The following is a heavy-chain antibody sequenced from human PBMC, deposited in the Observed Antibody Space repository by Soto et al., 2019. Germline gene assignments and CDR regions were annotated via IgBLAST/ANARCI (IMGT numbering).Heavy chain of an antibody. V-gene: IGHV5-10-1*01. J-gene: IGHJ3*02. CDR3: AVPAHSSGYYHDAFDI. Sequence: GASLKISCKGSGYSFTSYWISWVRQMPGKGLEWMGRIDPSDSYTNYSPSFQGHVTISADKSISTAYLQWSSLKASDTAMYYCAVPAHSSGYYHDAFDIWGQGTMVTVSS. D-gene: IGHD3-22*01. CDR2: IDPSDSYT. CDR1: GYSFTSYW.